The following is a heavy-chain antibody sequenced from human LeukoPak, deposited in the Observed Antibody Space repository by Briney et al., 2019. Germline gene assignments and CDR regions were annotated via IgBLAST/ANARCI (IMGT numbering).Heavy chain of an antibody. J-gene: IGHJ4*02. CDR2: ISASNGNT. CDR1: GYTFTIYG. Sequence: ASVKVSCTASGYTFTIYGVSWVRQAPGQGLEWMGWISASNGNTNFAQKLQGRVTLTTDTSTSTAYMELRSLTSDDTAVYYCARYPLSYSSNWHYYFDYWGQGTLLTVSS. V-gene: IGHV1-18*01. CDR3: ARYPLSYSSNWHYYFDY. D-gene: IGHD6-13*01.